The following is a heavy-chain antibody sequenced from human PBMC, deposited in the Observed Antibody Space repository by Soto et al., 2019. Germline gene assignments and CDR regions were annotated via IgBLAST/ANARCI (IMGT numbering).Heavy chain of an antibody. D-gene: IGHD1-26*01. Sequence: GGSLRLSCAASGFTFSSYNMNWVRQAPGKGLEWVSYISSSGSTIYYADSVKGRFTISRDNAQNSLYLQMNSLRDEDTAVYYCARRHEIIGWDLYYYYGMDVWGQGTTVTVSS. J-gene: IGHJ6*02. CDR3: ARRHEIIGWDLYYYYGMDV. CDR1: GFTFSSYN. CDR2: ISSSGSTI. V-gene: IGHV3-48*02.